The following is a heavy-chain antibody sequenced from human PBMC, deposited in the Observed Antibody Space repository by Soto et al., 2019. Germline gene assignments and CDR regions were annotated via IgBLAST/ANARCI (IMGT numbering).Heavy chain of an antibody. V-gene: IGHV3-64D*06. CDR3: VKLGCSSTACYGNY. CDR2: INSNGDST. J-gene: IGHJ4*02. Sequence: GGSLRLSCSASGFAFSTYAMHWVRQAPGKGLEYVSAINSNGDSTYYADSVKGRFTISRDNSKNTLSLQMNSLRADDTAVYYCVKLGCSSTACYGNYWGQGTLATVSS. CDR1: GFAFSTYA. D-gene: IGHD2-2*01.